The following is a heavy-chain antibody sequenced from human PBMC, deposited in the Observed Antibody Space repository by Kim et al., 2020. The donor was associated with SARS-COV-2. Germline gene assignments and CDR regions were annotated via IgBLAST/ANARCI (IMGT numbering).Heavy chain of an antibody. CDR2: ISWNSGSI. Sequence: GGSLRLSCAASGFTFGDYAMHWVRQAPGKGLEWVAGISWNSGSIGYAHSVKGRFTISIDKAKNSLYLQMNSLRAEDTALYYCEKDARSAVVGARDWGQGTLVPAPS. CDR3: EKDARSAVVGARD. J-gene: IGHJ4*02. V-gene: IGHV3-9*01. D-gene: IGHD6-19*01. CDR1: GFTFGDYA.